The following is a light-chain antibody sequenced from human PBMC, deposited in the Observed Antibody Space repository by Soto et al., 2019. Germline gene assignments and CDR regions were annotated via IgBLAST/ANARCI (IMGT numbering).Light chain of an antibody. Sequence: SALTQPASVSGSRGQCIAISCTGTSSDVGGYNSVPWYQQYPGKAPKLMIHDVSNRPSGVSNRFSGSKSGNTASLTISGLQAEDEADYYCSSFTTSTSYVFGSGTKVTVL. J-gene: IGLJ1*01. CDR1: SSDVGGYNS. CDR3: SSFTTSTSYV. V-gene: IGLV2-14*01. CDR2: DVS.